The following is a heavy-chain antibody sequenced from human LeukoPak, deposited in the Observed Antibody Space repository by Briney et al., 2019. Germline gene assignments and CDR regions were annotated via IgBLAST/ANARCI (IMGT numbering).Heavy chain of an antibody. CDR3: ARDPHYYDTTGSDYFDY. V-gene: IGHV3-74*01. Sequence: GGSLRLSCAASGFTFSSYWMHWVRHAPGKGLMWVSRIETDGSSTSYADSVKARFTISRDNAKNTLYLQMNSLRAEDTAVYYCARDPHYYDTTGSDYFDYWGQGTLVTVSS. CDR2: IETDGSST. J-gene: IGHJ4*02. D-gene: IGHD3-22*01. CDR1: GFTFSSYW.